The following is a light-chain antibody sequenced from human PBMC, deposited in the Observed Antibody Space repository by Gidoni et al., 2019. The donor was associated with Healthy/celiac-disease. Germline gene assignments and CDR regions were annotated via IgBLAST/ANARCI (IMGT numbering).Light chain of an antibody. Sequence: EIVLTQSPATLSLSPGERATLSCRASQSVSIYLAWYQQKPGQAPRLLIYYASNRATGIPARFSGSGSGTDFTLTISSLEPEDFAVYYCQQRSNWPRNTFGQGTKLEIK. V-gene: IGKV3-11*01. CDR2: YAS. CDR1: QSVSIY. J-gene: IGKJ2*01. CDR3: QQRSNWPRNT.